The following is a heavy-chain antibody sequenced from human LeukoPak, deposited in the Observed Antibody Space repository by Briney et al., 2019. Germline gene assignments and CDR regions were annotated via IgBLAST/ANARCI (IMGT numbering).Heavy chain of an antibody. CDR1: GFVFSNNW. Sequence: GGSLRLSCAASGFVFSNNWMYWVRQAPGRGLVWVSRINSDGSSIAYADSVKGRFTISRDNAKNTLFLQMNSLTVEDTAMYYCGKDLSWGATNYWGQGTLVTVSS. V-gene: IGHV3-74*01. D-gene: IGHD6-13*01. J-gene: IGHJ4*02. CDR3: GKDLSWGATNY. CDR2: INSDGSSI.